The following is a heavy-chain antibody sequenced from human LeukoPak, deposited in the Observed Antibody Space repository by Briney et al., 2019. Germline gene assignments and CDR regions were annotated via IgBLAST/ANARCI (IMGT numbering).Heavy chain of an antibody. CDR3: ARRVQTTGVFDY. Sequence: ASVKVSCKASGYTFSSYGISWVRQAPGQGLEWMGRINPKTGGTNYAQKFQDRVTMTGDTSISTAYMELSRLRSDDTAVYYCARRVQTTGVFDYWGQGTLVTVSS. CDR1: GYTFSSYG. D-gene: IGHD2-8*01. J-gene: IGHJ4*02. CDR2: INPKTGGT. V-gene: IGHV1-2*06.